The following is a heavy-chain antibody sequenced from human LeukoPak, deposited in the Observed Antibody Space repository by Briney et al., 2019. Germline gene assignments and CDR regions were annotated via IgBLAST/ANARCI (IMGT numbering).Heavy chain of an antibody. D-gene: IGHD6-13*01. CDR3: ARISGSNWYNERGAFDV. CDR2: VYYTGST. V-gene: IGHV4-59*01. CDR1: GGSISSYY. Sequence: SETLSLTCTVSGGSISSYYWSWVRQPPGKGLEWIGFVYYTGSTNYSPSLKSRVTISVDTSKNQLSLKLRSVTAADTAVYYCARISGSNWYNERGAFDVWGQGTMVTVSS. J-gene: IGHJ3*01.